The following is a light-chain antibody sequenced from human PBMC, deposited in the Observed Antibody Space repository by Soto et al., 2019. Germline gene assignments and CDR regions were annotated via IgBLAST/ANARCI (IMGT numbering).Light chain of an antibody. CDR3: SSYAGSNNLGV. V-gene: IGLV2-8*01. J-gene: IGLJ2*01. CDR2: EVS. Sequence: ALTQPPSASGSPGQSVTISCTGTSSDVGGYNYVSWYQQHPGKAPKLMIYEVSKRPSGVPDRFSGSKSGNTASLTVSGLQAEDEAAYYCSSYAGSNNLGVFGGGTKLTVL. CDR1: SSDVGGYNY.